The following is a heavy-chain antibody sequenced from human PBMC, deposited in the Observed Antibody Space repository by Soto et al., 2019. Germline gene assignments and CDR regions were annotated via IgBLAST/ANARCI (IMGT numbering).Heavy chain of an antibody. CDR3: ARGTRIAVAGRGSQYYYYYYGMDV. CDR2: ISSSSSTI. V-gene: IGHV3-48*01. D-gene: IGHD6-19*01. Sequence: EVQLVESGGGLVQPGGSLRLSCAASGFTFSSYSMNWVRQAPGKGLEWVSYISSSSSTIYYADSVKGRFTISRDNAKNSLYLQMNSLRAEDTAVYYCARGTRIAVAGRGSQYYYYYYGMDVWGQGTTVTVSS. CDR1: GFTFSSYS. J-gene: IGHJ6*02.